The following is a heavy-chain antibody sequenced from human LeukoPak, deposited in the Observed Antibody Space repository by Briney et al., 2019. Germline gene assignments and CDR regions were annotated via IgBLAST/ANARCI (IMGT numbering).Heavy chain of an antibody. CDR1: GFTFSSYS. V-gene: IGHV3-53*01. CDR2: IYSGGST. J-gene: IGHJ3*02. CDR3: ARERSASDAFDI. Sequence: PGGSLRLSCAASGFTFSSYSMNWVRQAPGKGLEWVSVIYSGGSTYYADSVKGRFTISRDNSKNTLYPQMNSLRAEDTAVYYCARERSASDAFDIWGQGTMVTVSS.